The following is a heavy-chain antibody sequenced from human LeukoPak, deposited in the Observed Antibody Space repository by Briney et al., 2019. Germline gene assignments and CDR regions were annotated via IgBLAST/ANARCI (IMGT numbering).Heavy chain of an antibody. V-gene: IGHV1-69*13. CDR2: IIPIFGTA. CDR3: ARDETYGSGSKGYY. D-gene: IGHD3-10*01. Sequence: SVKVSCKASGGAFSSYAISWVRQAPGQGLEWMGGIIPIFGTANYAQKFQGRVTITADESTSTAYTELSSLRSEDTAVYYCARDETYGSGSKGYYWGQGTLVTVSS. CDR1: GGAFSSYA. J-gene: IGHJ4*02.